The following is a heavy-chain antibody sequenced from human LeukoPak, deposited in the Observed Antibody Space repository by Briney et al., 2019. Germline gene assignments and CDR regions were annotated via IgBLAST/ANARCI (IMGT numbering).Heavy chain of an antibody. CDR3: ARDKDCGGDCDYYMDV. CDR2: ISAYNGNT. CDR1: GYTFTSYG. V-gene: IGHV1-18*01. Sequence: ASVKVSCKASGYTFTSYGISWVRQAPGQGLEWMGWISAYNGNTNYAQKLQGRVTMTTDTSTSTAYMELRSLRSDDTAVYYCARDKDCGGDCDYYMDVWGKGTTVTVSS. J-gene: IGHJ6*03. D-gene: IGHD2-21*02.